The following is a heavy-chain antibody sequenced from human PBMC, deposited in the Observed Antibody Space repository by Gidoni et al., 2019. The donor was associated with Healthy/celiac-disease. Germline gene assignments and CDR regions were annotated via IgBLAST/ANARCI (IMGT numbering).Heavy chain of an antibody. V-gene: IGHV3-9*01. CDR3: AKDKEDYGDSHPFDY. D-gene: IGHD4-17*01. Sequence: EVQLVESGGGLVQPGRSLRLSCAASGFTFDDYAMHWVRQAPGKGLGWVSGISWNSGSIGYADSVKGRFTISRDNAKNSLYLQMNSLRAEDTALYYCAKDKEDYGDSHPFDYWGQGTLVTVSS. J-gene: IGHJ4*02. CDR1: GFTFDDYA. CDR2: ISWNSGSI.